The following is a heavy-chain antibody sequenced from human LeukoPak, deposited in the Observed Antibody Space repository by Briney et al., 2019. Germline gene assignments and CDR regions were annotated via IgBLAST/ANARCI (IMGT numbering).Heavy chain of an antibody. Sequence: SETLSLTCTVSGGSISSYYWSWIRQPPGKGLGWIGYIYYSGSTNYNPSLNSRVTISVDTSKNQFSLKLSSVTAADTAVYYCARGGLAGERRSFDYWGQGTLVTVSS. J-gene: IGHJ4*02. V-gene: IGHV4-59*01. CDR1: GGSISSYY. D-gene: IGHD7-27*01. CDR2: IYYSGST. CDR3: ARGGLAGERRSFDY.